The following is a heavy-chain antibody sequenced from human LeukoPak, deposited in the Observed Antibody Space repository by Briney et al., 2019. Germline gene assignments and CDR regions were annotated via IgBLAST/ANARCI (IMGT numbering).Heavy chain of an antibody. CDR3: ARDHDYGGNLFWFDP. CDR1: GGSISSYY. D-gene: IGHD4-23*01. Sequence: SETLSLTCAVSGGSISSYYWSWHRQPAGKGLEWIGRIYTSGSTNYNPSLKSRVTMSVDTSKNQFSLKLSSVTAADTAVYYCARDHDYGGNLFWFDPWGQGTLVTVSS. J-gene: IGHJ5*02. V-gene: IGHV4-4*07. CDR2: IYTSGST.